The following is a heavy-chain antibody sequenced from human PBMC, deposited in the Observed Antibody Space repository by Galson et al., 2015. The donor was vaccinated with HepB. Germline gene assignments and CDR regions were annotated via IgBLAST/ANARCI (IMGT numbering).Heavy chain of an antibody. J-gene: IGHJ4*02. CDR2: ISSNGGNT. V-gene: IGHV1-18*01. D-gene: IGHD4/OR15-4a*01. Sequence: SCKASGYTFTINGISWVRQTPGQGLEWLGWISSNGGNTMYAQKYQGRITLTRDTSASTAYLELRSLRSDDTAMYYCARDRDYRFDFWGQGTLVTVSS. CDR3: ARDRDYRFDF. CDR1: GYTFTING.